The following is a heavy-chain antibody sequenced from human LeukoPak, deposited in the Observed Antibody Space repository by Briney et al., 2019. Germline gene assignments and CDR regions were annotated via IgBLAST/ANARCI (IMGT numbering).Heavy chain of an antibody. CDR2: ISAYNGNT. D-gene: IGHD3-10*01. V-gene: IGHV1-18*01. Sequence: GASVKVSCKASGYTFTSYGISWVRQAPGQGLEWMGWISAYNGNTNYAQKLQGRVTMTTDTSTSTAYMELRSLRSDDTAVYYCARPADGSGSYPNSFDYWGQGTLVTVSS. J-gene: IGHJ4*02. CDR3: ARPADGSGSYPNSFDY. CDR1: GYTFTSYG.